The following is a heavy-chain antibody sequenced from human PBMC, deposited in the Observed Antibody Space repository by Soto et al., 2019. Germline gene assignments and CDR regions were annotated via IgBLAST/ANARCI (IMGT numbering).Heavy chain of an antibody. V-gene: IGHV1-2*04. Sequence: QVQLVQSGAELKKPGASVKVSCKASGYTFTGYFMHWVRQAPGQGLEWMGWINPNSGGTKYAQKFQGWVTMTRDTSISTAYMELSRLRSDDTAVYYCARAPYYSSGSGSLETNWFDPWGQGTLVTVSS. D-gene: IGHD3-10*01. J-gene: IGHJ5*02. CDR3: ARAPYYSSGSGSLETNWFDP. CDR2: INPNSGGT. CDR1: GYTFTGYF.